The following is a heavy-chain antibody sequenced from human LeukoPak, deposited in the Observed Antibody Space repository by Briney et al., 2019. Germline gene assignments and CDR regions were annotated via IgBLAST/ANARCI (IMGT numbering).Heavy chain of an antibody. CDR2: IGTAGDT. J-gene: IGHJ3*02. CDR1: GFTFSSYD. CDR3: ARANRAHTPDAFDI. V-gene: IGHV3-13*01. Sequence: GGSLRLSCVASGFTFSSYDMHWVRQATGKGLEWVSAIGTAGDTYYPGSVKGRFTISRENAKNSLYLQMNSLRAGDTAVYYCARANRAHTPDAFDIWGQGTMVTVSS. D-gene: IGHD2/OR15-2a*01.